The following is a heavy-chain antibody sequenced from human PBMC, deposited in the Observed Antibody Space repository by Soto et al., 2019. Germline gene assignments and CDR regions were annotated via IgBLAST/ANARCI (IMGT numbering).Heavy chain of an antibody. CDR2: IYHSGTT. J-gene: IGHJ5*02. CDR1: GDSITSIYH. D-gene: IGHD2-21*02. CDR3: ARVGPYCGGDCYSPPP. Sequence: PSETLSLTCAVSGDSITSIYHWAWIRQPPGRGLEWVASIYHSGTTYYNPSLKSRVTISVDTSKNQFSLNLRSVTAADSAVYYCARVGPYCGGDCYSPPPWGQGTLVTVSS. V-gene: IGHV4-38-2*01.